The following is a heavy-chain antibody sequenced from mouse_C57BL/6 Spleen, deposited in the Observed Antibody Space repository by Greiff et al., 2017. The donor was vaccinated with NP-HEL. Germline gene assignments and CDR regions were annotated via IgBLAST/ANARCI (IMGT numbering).Heavy chain of an antibody. CDR3: ARELRLEAWFAY. D-gene: IGHD3-2*02. CDR1: GYAFSSSW. J-gene: IGHJ3*01. CDR2: IYPGDGDT. Sequence: QVQLQQSGPELVKPGASVKISCKASGYAFSSSWMNWVKQRPGKGLEWIGRIYPGDGDTNYNGKFKGKATLTADKSSSTAYMQLSSLTSEDSAVYFCARELRLEAWFAYWGQGTLVTVSA. V-gene: IGHV1-82*01.